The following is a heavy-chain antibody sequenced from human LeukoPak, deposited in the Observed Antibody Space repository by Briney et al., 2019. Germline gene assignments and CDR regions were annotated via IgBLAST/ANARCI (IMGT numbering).Heavy chain of an antibody. V-gene: IGHV3-48*02. CDR1: IFTFSTYS. CDR2: ISDSSSTI. D-gene: IGHD1-26*01. Sequence: QTGGSLRLSCAASIFTFSTYSMNWVRQAPGKGLEWVSHISDSSSTIYYADSVKGRFTISRDNAKNSLYLQMNSLRDEDTAVYYCARDGRWELLPFGMDVWGQGTTVIVSS. CDR3: ARDGRWELLPFGMDV. J-gene: IGHJ6*02.